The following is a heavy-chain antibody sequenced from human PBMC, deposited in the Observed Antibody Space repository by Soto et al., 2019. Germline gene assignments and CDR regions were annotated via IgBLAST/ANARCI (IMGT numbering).Heavy chain of an antibody. CDR2: ISYDGSNK. CDR3: AKDQDIAAAGYFDY. V-gene: IGHV3-30*18. CDR1: GFTFSSYG. J-gene: IGHJ4*02. D-gene: IGHD6-13*01. Sequence: QVQLVESGGGVVQPGRSLRLSCAASGFTFSSYGMHWVRQAPGKGLEWVAVISYDGSNKYYADSVKGRFTISRDNSKNTLYLQMNSLRAEDMAVYYCAKDQDIAAAGYFDYWGQGTLVTVSS.